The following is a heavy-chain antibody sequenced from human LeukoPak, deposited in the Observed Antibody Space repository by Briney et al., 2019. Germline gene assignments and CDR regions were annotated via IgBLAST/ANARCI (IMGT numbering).Heavy chain of an antibody. D-gene: IGHD1-1*01. V-gene: IGHV3-33*01. Sequence: PRGSLSLSCAASEFTFTTYGMHWVRQAPGKGLEWVAFIYYDGSNIYYADYVKGRFTISRDISKNTLYLQMDSLRAEDTAIYYCARDWKTNSFDYWGQGTPVTVSS. CDR1: EFTFTTYG. CDR3: ARDWKTNSFDY. CDR2: IYYDGSNI. J-gene: IGHJ4*02.